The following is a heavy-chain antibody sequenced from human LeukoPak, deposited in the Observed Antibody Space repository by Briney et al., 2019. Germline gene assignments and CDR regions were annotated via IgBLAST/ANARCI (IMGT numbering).Heavy chain of an antibody. CDR1: GFTVSSNY. CDR2: IYSGGST. Sequence: GGSLRLSCAASGFTVSSNYMSWVRQAPGKGLEWVSVIYSGGSTYYADSVKGRFTISRDNSKSTLYLQMNSLRAEDTAVYYCARGPVLRYFDWLFPYFDYWGQGTLVTVSS. CDR3: ARGPVLRYFDWLFPYFDY. D-gene: IGHD3-9*01. J-gene: IGHJ4*02. V-gene: IGHV3-53*01.